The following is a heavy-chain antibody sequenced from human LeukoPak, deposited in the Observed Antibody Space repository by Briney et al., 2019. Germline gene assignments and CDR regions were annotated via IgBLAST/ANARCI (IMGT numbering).Heavy chain of an antibody. CDR1: GFTFSSYS. J-gene: IGHJ4*02. CDR2: ISSSSSHI. Sequence: PGGSLRLSCAASGFTFSSYSMNWVRQAPGKGLEWVSSISSSSSHIYYADSVKGRFTISRDNAKNSLFLQLNSLRADDTAVYYCARGDVERPITFDYWGQGTLVTVSS. D-gene: IGHD5-24*01. V-gene: IGHV3-21*04. CDR3: ARGDVERPITFDY.